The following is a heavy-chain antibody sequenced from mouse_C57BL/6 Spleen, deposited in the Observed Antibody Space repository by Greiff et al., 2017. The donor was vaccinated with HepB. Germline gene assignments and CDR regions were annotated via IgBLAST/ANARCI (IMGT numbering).Heavy chain of an antibody. J-gene: IGHJ4*01. CDR3: ARGGGAMDY. V-gene: IGHV3-6*01. CDR1: GYSITSGYY. CDR2: IGYDGSN. Sequence: EVQLQESGPGLVKPSQSLSLTCSVTGYSITSGYYWNWIRQFPGNKLEWMGYIGYDGSNNYNPSLKNRISITRDTSKNQFFLKLNSVTTEDTATYYCARGGGAMDYWGQGTSVTVSS.